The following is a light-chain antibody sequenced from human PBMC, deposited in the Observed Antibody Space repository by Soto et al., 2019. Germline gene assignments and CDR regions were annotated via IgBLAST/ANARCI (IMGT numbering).Light chain of an antibody. CDR2: AAS. CDR1: QSIGRS. CDR3: QQSDKFPYT. J-gene: IGKJ2*01. Sequence: DIQMTQSPSSLSASVGDRVTITCRASQSIGRSLNWYQQKPGKVPKLLIYAASSLHSGVPSKFSGSGAGTAFTLPIGSLHAEDFAAYYCQQSDKFPYTFCQGTKLEMK. V-gene: IGKV1-39*01.